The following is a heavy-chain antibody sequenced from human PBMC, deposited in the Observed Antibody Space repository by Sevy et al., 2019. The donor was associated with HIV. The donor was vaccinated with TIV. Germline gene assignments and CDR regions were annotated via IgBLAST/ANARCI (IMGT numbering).Heavy chain of an antibody. Sequence: ASVKVSCKASGYTFTDYYIHWVRQAPGQGLEWAGWMNPSSGATLYAQKFKARVTMTRDTSMTTAYMDLTNLESDDTAVYFCARAIKGTCCSDSNCRHFDSWGQGTLVTVSS. CDR3: ARAIKGTCCSDSNCRHFDS. J-gene: IGHJ4*02. D-gene: IGHD2-15*01. V-gene: IGHV1-2*02. CDR2: MNPSSGAT. CDR1: GYTFTDYY.